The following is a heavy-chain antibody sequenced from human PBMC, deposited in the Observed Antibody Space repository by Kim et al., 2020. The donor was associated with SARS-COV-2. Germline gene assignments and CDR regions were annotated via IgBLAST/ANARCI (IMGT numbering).Heavy chain of an antibody. Sequence: GGSLRLSCAASGFTFSSYSMNWVRQAPGKGLEWVSYIISSSSTIYYADSVKGRFTISRDNAKNSLYLQMNSLRDEDTAVYYCASDCSGGSCYSRKFDYWGQGTLVTVSS. J-gene: IGHJ4*02. CDR3: ASDCSGGSCYSRKFDY. D-gene: IGHD2-15*01. V-gene: IGHV3-48*02. CDR1: GFTFSSYS. CDR2: IISSSSTI.